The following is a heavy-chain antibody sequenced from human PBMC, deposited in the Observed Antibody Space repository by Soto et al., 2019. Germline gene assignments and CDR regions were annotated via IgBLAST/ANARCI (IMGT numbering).Heavy chain of an antibody. J-gene: IGHJ4*02. Sequence: GGPVKGSLKASGYTFTKKHIPLVCPAPGQGFEWMVFFSVAPGNARYLRKFQGRVILTRDTSASTIHMELSGLATEDTAVYYCARDGNFASLAAIDYWGQGTPVTVSS. CDR2: FSVAPGNA. V-gene: IGHV1-3*01. CDR1: GYTFTKKH. CDR3: ARDGNFASLAAIDY. D-gene: IGHD3-16*02.